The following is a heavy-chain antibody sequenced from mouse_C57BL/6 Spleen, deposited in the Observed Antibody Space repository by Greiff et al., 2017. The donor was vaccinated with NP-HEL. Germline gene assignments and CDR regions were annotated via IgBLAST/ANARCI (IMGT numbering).Heavy chain of an antibody. CDR3: AWSNYVNWYFDV. CDR1: GYTFTSYN. J-gene: IGHJ1*03. D-gene: IGHD2-5*01. CDR2: IYPGNGDT. Sequence: LQQSGAELVRPGASVKMSCKASGYTFTSYNMHWVKQTPRQGLEWIGAIYPGNGDTSSNQKFKGKATLTVDKSSSTAYMQLSSLTSEDSAVYFCAWSNYVNWYFDVWGTGTTVTVSS. V-gene: IGHV1-12*01.